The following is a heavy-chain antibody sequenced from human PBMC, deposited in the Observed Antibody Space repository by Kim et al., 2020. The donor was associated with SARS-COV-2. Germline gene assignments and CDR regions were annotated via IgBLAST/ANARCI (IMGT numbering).Heavy chain of an antibody. D-gene: IGHD6-13*01. J-gene: IGHJ4*02. CDR2: ISAYNGNT. CDR3: ARDERVNQGYSSSWSVY. CDR1: GYTFTSYG. V-gene: IGHV1-18*01. Sequence: ASVKVSCKASGYTFTSYGISWVRQAPGQGLEWMGWISAYNGNTNYAQKLQGRVTMTTDTSTSTAYMELRSLRSDDTAVYYCARDERVNQGYSSSWSVYWGQGTLVTVSS.